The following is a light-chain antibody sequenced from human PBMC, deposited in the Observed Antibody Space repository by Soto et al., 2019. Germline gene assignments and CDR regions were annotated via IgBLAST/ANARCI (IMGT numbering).Light chain of an antibody. J-gene: IGKJ2*01. CDR1: QSISNY. V-gene: IGKV1-39*01. CDR3: QQSYSTPRT. CDR2: AAS. Sequence: DIQMTQSPSSLSASVGDRVTITCRASQSISNYLNWYQQKPGKAPKLLIYAASSLQSGVPSRFSGRGSGTDFTLTISSLQPEDFATYYCQQSYSTPRTFGQGTKLEIK.